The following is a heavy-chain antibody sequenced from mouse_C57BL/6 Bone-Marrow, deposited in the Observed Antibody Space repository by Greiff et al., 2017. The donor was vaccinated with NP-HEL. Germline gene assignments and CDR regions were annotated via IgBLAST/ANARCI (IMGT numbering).Heavy chain of an antibody. CDR2: IDPSDSYT. Sequence: VQLKQPGAELVMPGASVKLSCKASGYTFTSYWMHWVKQRPGQGLEWIGEIDPSDSYTNYNQKFKGKSTLTVDKSSSTAYMQLSSLTSEDSAVYYCARDGNYDFDYWGQGTTLTVSS. CDR3: ARDGNYDFDY. J-gene: IGHJ2*01. D-gene: IGHD2-1*01. V-gene: IGHV1-69*01. CDR1: GYTFTSYW.